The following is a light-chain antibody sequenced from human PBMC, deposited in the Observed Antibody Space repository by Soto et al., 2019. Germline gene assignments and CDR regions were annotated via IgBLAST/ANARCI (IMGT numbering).Light chain of an antibody. Sequence: DIVMTQSPDSLAVSLGERATINCNSSQSVLYSSNNKNYLAWYQQKPGQPPKLLIYWASTRESGVPDRFSGSGSGTDFTLTISSLQAEDFAFYYCQQYYSTPWTFGQGTKVEIK. J-gene: IGKJ1*01. CDR1: QSVLYSSNNKNY. CDR2: WAS. CDR3: QQYYSTPWT. V-gene: IGKV4-1*01.